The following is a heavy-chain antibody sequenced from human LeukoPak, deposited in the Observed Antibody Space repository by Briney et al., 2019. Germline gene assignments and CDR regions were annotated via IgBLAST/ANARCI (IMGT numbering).Heavy chain of an antibody. CDR2: IDWDDDK. CDR1: GFSLSTSGMC. Sequence: SGPTLVNPTQTLTLTCTFSGFSLSTSGMCVGLIRQPPGKALEWLARIDWDDDKYYSTSLKTRLTISKDTSKNQVVLTMTNMAPVDTATYYCARSYSSRWYYFDYWGQGTLVTVSS. V-gene: IGHV2-70*11. CDR3: ARSYSSRWYYFDY. D-gene: IGHD6-13*01. J-gene: IGHJ4*02.